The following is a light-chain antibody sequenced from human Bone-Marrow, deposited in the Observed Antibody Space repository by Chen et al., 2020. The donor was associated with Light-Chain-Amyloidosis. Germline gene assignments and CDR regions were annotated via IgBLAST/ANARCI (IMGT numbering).Light chain of an antibody. J-gene: IGKJ4*01. V-gene: IGKV3-20*01. CDR1: QSVDSNF. CDR2: ASS. CDR3: QYYDDSLLT. Sequence: TQSPGTLSLSPGEGATLSCRASQSVDSNFLAWYQQRPGQAPRLLIYASSTRTTGVPPRFSGRGSGTDFTLIISKVEPEDFAFYYCQYYDDSLLTFGGGTKV.